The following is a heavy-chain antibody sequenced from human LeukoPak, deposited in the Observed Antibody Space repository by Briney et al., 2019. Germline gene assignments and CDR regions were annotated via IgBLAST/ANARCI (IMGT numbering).Heavy chain of an antibody. V-gene: IGHV1-69*13. D-gene: IGHD2-2*01. CDR3: ARGASTLLFHWFDP. Sequence: SVTVSFKASGGTFISYAISWLRQPPGQGLEWMGGIIPIFGTANYAQKFQGRVTITADESTSTAYMELSSLRSEDTAVYSCARGASTLLFHWFDPWGQGTLVTVSS. CDR2: IIPIFGTA. J-gene: IGHJ5*02. CDR1: GGTFISYA.